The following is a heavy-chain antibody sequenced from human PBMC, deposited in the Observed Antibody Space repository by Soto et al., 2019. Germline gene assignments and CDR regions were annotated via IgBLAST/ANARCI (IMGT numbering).Heavy chain of an antibody. Sequence: QVQLVQSGAEVKKTGASVKVSCEAPGHYFSGYYMYWVRQAPGHGLEWMGWINLNSGGTNYAQNFQGRVTMTRDTSITTGYMDLRGLTSDDTAVYYCASAPPYYGISGYLEVWGLGTLVTVSS. D-gene: IGHD3-22*01. J-gene: IGHJ4*02. V-gene: IGHV1-2*02. CDR1: GHYFSGYY. CDR2: INLNSGGT. CDR3: ASAPPYYGISGYLEV.